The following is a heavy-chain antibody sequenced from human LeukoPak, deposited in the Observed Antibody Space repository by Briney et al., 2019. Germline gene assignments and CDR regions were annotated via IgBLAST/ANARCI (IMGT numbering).Heavy chain of an antibody. V-gene: IGHV3-7*01. Sequence: TGGSLRLSCAASGFTFSSYWMSWVRQAPGKGLEWVANIKEGGSKKYYVDSVKGRFTISRDNAKNSLYLQMNSLRAEDTAVYYCARDGRDGYIDYWGQGTLVTVSS. CDR3: ARDGRDGYIDY. J-gene: IGHJ4*02. CDR2: IKEGGSKK. CDR1: GFTFSSYW. D-gene: IGHD5-24*01.